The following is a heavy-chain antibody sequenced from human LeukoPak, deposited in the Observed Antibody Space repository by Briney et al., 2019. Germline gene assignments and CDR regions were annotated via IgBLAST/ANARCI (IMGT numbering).Heavy chain of an antibody. D-gene: IGHD5/OR15-5a*01. CDR3: ARGSSVLPRDTFDY. CDR1: GGSISSYY. CDR2: IYYSGST. J-gene: IGHJ4*02. Sequence: SETLSLTCTVSGGSISSYYWSWIRQPPEKGLEWIGYIYYSGSTNYNPSLKSRVTISVDTSKNQFSLKLSSVTAADTAVYYCARGSSVLPRDTFDYWGQGTLVTVSS. V-gene: IGHV4-59*01.